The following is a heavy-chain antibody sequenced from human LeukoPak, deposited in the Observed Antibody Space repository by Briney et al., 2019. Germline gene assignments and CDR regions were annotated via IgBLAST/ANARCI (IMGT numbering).Heavy chain of an antibody. J-gene: IGHJ4*02. V-gene: IGHV3-30*04. Sequence: PGGSLRLSCAASGFTFSSYAMHWVRQAPGKGLEWVAVISYDGSNKYYADSVKGRFTISRDNSKNTLYLQMNSLRAEDTAVYYCAREWELPSFDYWGQGTLVTVSS. CDR3: AREWELPSFDY. D-gene: IGHD1-26*01. CDR2: ISYDGSNK. CDR1: GFTFSSYA.